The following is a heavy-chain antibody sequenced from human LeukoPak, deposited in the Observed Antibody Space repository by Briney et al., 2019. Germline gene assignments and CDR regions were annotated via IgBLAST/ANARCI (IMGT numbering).Heavy chain of an antibody. Sequence: ASVKVSCKASGYIFTNNYIHWVRQAPGQGLEWMGIINPGGGSTSYAQKFQGRVTMTRDTSASTAYMELGSLRSEDTAVYYCAGPSGSASGATLGYWGQGTLVTVSS. D-gene: IGHD1-26*01. CDR1: GYIFTNNY. J-gene: IGHJ4*02. CDR3: AGPSGSASGATLGY. CDR2: INPGGGST. V-gene: IGHV1-46*01.